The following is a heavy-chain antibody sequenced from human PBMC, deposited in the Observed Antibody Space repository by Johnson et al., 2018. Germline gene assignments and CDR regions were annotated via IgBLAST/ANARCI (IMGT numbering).Heavy chain of an antibody. V-gene: IGHV3-30*03. Sequence: QVQLQESGGGVVQPGRSLRLSCAAFGFTFSHYGMHWVRQAPGKGLEWVTLISYAGSNDYYADSVKGRFTMSRDNSKNTQYLKMNSLRAEETGVYYCARDLSPDYDYYLDVGGQGTTVTVSS. J-gene: IGHJ6*03. D-gene: IGHD1-14*01. CDR1: GFTFSHYG. CDR2: ISYAGSND. CDR3: ARDLSPDYDYYLDV.